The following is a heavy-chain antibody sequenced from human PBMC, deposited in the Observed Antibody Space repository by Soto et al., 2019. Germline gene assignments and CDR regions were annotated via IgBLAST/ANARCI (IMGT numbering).Heavy chain of an antibody. Sequence: SQTLSLTCTVSGGSISSYYWSWIRQPPGQGLEWIGYIYYSGSTNYNPSLKSRVTISVDTSKNQFSLKLSSVTAADTAVYYCARLDGRSITGTRYYYMDVWGKGTTVTVSS. CDR2: IYYSGST. D-gene: IGHD1-20*01. J-gene: IGHJ6*03. CDR3: ARLDGRSITGTRYYYMDV. V-gene: IGHV4-59*08. CDR1: GGSISSYY.